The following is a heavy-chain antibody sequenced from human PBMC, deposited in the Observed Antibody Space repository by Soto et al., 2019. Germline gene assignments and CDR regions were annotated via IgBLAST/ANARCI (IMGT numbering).Heavy chain of an antibody. Sequence: QVQLVESGGGLVKPGGSLRLSCAASGFTFSDHYMTWIRQAPGKGPEWLSDISGGGDIISYADSVKGRFIISRDNAKKSLFCKLNSRKFENPAFFSCSRAPRRADNGAQGTLVTVSS. CDR3: SRAPRRADN. V-gene: IGHV3-11*01. J-gene: IGHJ4*02. CDR2: ISGGGDII. D-gene: IGHD1-20*01. CDR1: GFTFSDHY.